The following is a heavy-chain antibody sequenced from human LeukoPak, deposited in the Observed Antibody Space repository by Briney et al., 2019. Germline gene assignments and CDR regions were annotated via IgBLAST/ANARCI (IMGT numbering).Heavy chain of an antibody. CDR3: ARAQWGSYLFDY. CDR1: GASISGPS. D-gene: IGHD1-26*01. J-gene: IGHJ4*02. Sequence: PSETLSLTCTVSGASISGPSWNWIRQPPGKGLEWIGRIYYSGATNYNPSLKSRVTISVDTSKNQFSLKLSSVNAADTAVYYCARAQWGSYLFDYWGQGTLVTVSS. CDR2: IYYSGAT. V-gene: IGHV4-59*11.